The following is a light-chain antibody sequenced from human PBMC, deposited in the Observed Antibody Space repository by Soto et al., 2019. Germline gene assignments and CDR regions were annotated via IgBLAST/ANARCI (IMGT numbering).Light chain of an antibody. V-gene: IGLV2-14*02. CDR3: SSYTTSTTRII. Sequence: QSVLTQPASVSGSPGQSITISCTGTSSDVGSYNLVSWYQQHPGKAPKLMIYEGSKRPSGVSNRFSGSKSGNTASLTISGLQAEDEADYYCSSYTTSTTRIIFGGGTKLTVL. CDR2: EGS. J-gene: IGLJ2*01. CDR1: SSDVGSYNL.